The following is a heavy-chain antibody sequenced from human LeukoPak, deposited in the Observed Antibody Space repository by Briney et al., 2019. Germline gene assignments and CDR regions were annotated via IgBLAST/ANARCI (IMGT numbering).Heavy chain of an antibody. V-gene: IGHV3-23*01. D-gene: IGHD6-13*01. CDR3: AKVPLIAAPKHFDY. J-gene: IGHJ4*02. CDR2: ITGSGGST. Sequence: GGSLRVSCAASGLTFSSYAMSWVRQAPGKGLEWVSAITGSGGSTYYADSVKGRFTISRDNSKNTLYLQMNRLRAEDTAVYYCAKVPLIAAPKHFDYWGQGTLVTVSS. CDR1: GLTFSSYA.